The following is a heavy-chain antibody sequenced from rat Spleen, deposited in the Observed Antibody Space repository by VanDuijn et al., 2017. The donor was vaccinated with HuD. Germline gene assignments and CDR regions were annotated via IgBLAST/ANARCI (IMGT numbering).Heavy chain of an antibody. Sequence: EVQLVESGGGLVQPGRSMKLSCAASGFTFSNYDLAWVRRAPARGLEWVASINFDDSATYYRDSVRGRFTISSDNAKTTLYLQMDSLRSEDTATYYCARHSYGSYGWFAYWGQGTLVTVSS. CDR3: ARHSYGSYGWFAY. J-gene: IGHJ3*01. CDR1: GFTFSNYD. D-gene: IGHD1-3*01. CDR2: INFDDSAT. V-gene: IGHV5-25*01.